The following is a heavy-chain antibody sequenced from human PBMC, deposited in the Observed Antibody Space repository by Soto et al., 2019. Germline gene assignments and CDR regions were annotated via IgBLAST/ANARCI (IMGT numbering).Heavy chain of an antibody. CDR2: IYPGDSDT. Sequence: EVQLVQSGAEVKKPGESLIISCQGSGYSFTTYWIAWVRQMPGKGLEWMGIIYPGDSDTRYSPSFQGQVTISADTSISTAYLQWSSLKASDSAMYYCLGGVPWYSSNWDFDYWGQGTLVTVPS. V-gene: IGHV5-51*01. CDR1: GYSFTTYW. J-gene: IGHJ4*02. CDR3: LGGVPWYSSNWDFDY. D-gene: IGHD6-13*01.